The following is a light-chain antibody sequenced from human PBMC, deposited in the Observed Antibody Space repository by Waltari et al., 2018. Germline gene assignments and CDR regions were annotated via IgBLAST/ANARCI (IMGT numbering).Light chain of an antibody. V-gene: IGKV3-11*01. CDR1: QSVSSY. Sequence: EIVLTQSPATLSLSPGERATLPCRASQSVSSYLAWYQQTPGQAPRLLIYDASNRATGIPTRFSGSGSGTDFTLTISSLEPEDFAVYYCQQRSNWPPTFGQGTKVEIK. J-gene: IGKJ1*01. CDR2: DAS. CDR3: QQRSNWPPT.